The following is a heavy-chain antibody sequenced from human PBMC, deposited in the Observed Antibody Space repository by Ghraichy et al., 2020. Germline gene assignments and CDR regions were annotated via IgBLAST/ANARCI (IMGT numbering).Heavy chain of an antibody. CDR2: IYYTGSN. D-gene: IGHD2-2*01. V-gene: IGHV4-61*08. CDR3: ARWSFCSSTSCPALSRFDP. J-gene: IGHJ5*02. Sequence: SETLSLTCTVSGGSVSSGDYYWTWIRQPPGKRLDWNGYIYYTGSNSYNLSLKSRVTISLHTSTNQFSLKLSSVSAADTAVYYCARWSFCSSTSCPALSRFDPWGHGTLVTVSS. CDR1: GGSVSSGDYY.